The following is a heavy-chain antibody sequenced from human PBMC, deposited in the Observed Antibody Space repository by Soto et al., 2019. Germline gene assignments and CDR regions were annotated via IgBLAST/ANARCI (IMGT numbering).Heavy chain of an antibody. Sequence: GESLKISCKASGYIFTSYWIGWVRQMPGKGLEWMGIIYPIDSDTKYSPSFQGQVTISADKSIDTAYLQWSSLKASDTAIYYCARRLGAITGDYWGPGALVTVSS. CDR1: GYIFTSYW. V-gene: IGHV5-51*01. J-gene: IGHJ4*02. CDR3: ARRLGAITGDY. CDR2: IYPIDSDT. D-gene: IGHD7-27*01.